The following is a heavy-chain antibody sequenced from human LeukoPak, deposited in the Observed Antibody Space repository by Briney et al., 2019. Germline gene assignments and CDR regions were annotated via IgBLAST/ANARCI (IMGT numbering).Heavy chain of an antibody. Sequence: SETLSLTCTVSGGSISSSVYYWGWIRQPPGKGLEWIGSILYNGGTFYNPSLKSRVTISVDTSKNQFSLKLSSVTAADTAVYYCASMGLITMVRGVSWFDPWGQGTLVTVSS. J-gene: IGHJ5*02. D-gene: IGHD3-10*01. CDR3: ASMGLITMVRGVSWFDP. CDR1: GGSISSSVYY. CDR2: ILYNGGT. V-gene: IGHV4-39*07.